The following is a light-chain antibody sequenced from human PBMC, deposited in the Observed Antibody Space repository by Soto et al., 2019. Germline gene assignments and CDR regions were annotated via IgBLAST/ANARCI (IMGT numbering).Light chain of an antibody. J-gene: IGKJ5*01. CDR2: AAS. Sequence: EVVVTQSTGTLSLSPGERATLSCRASQSVSVNSLAWYQQKGGQAPRLLIYAASTRATGVPDRFSGSGSGTDFTLTISSLEPEDFAVYYCQQRRSWPPTITFGQGTRLEIK. CDR3: QQRRSWPPTIT. V-gene: IGKV3D-20*02. CDR1: QSVSVNS.